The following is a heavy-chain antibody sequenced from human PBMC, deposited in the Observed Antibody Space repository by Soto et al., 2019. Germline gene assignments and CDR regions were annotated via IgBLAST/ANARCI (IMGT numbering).Heavy chain of an antibody. V-gene: IGHV5-51*01. D-gene: IGHD2-2*01. CDR3: ARRIIVVVPAAIQAGAFDI. CDR1: GFTFTSYW. J-gene: IGHJ3*02. CDR2: IYPGDSDT. Sequence: PGESLKICCQVSGFTFTSYWIGGVRQMPGKGLEWMGIIYPGDSDTRYSPSFQGQVTISADKSISTAYLQWSSLKASDTAMYYCARRIIVVVPAAIQAGAFDIWGQGTMVTVSS.